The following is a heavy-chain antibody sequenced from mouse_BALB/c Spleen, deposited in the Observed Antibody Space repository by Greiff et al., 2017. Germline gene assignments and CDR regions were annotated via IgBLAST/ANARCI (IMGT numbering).Heavy chain of an antibody. CDR1: GFTFSSYA. D-gene: IGHD2-1*01. Sequence: EVKVEESGGGLVKPGGSLKLSCAASGFTFSSYAMSWVRQTPEKRLEWVASISSGGSTYYPDSVKGRFTISRDNARNILYLQMSSLRSEDTAMYYCARGGIYYGNGGAMDYWGQGTSVTVSS. CDR2: ISSGGST. V-gene: IGHV5-6-5*01. CDR3: ARGGIYYGNGGAMDY. J-gene: IGHJ4*01.